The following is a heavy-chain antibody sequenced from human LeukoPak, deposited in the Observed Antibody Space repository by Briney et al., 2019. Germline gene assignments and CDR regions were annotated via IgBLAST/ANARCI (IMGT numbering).Heavy chain of an antibody. CDR2: INPNSGGT. CDR3: ARDLDPYSSGWYWYFDL. J-gene: IGHJ2*01. CDR1: GYTFTGYY. D-gene: IGHD6-19*01. Sequence: LGASVKVSCKASGYTFTGYYMHWVRQAPGQGLEWMGWINPNSGGTNYAQKFQGRVTMTRDTSISTAYMELSRLRSDDTAVYYCARDLDPYSSGWYWYFDLWGRGTLVTVSS. V-gene: IGHV1-2*03.